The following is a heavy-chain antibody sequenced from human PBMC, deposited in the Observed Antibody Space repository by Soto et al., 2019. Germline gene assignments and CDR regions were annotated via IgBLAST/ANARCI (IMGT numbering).Heavy chain of an antibody. D-gene: IGHD3-22*01. CDR3: AREGGSYDSGGYLIRGAFDI. V-gene: IGHV4-59*12. J-gene: IGHJ3*02. CDR2: IYYSGST. CDR1: GGSISSYY. Sequence: SSETLSLTCTVSGGSISSYYWSWIRQPPGKGLEWIGYIYYSGSTNYNPSLKSRVTISVDTSKNQFSLKLTSVTAADTAVYYCAREGGSYDSGGYLIRGAFDIWGQGTMVTVSS.